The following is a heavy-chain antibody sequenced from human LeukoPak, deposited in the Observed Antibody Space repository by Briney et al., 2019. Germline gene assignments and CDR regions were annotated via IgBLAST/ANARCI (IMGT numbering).Heavy chain of an antibody. CDR1: GGSFSGYY. J-gene: IGHJ6*02. V-gene: IGHV4-34*01. CDR2: INHRGVT. D-gene: IGHD6-19*01. CDR3: ARINAASSVWPGEHYYIMDV. Sequence: SETLSLTCAVYGGSFSGYYWSWIRQPPGKGLEWVGEINHRGVTNYSPPLKSRVTISMDTSKNQFSLKLNSVTAADTAAYYCARINAASSVWPGEHYYIMDVWGQGTPVTVSS.